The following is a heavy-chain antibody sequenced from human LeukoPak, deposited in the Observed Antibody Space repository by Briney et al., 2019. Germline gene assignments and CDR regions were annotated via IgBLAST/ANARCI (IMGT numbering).Heavy chain of an antibody. CDR2: INHSEST. CDR3: ARMVDYYDSSGYFDS. V-gene: IGHV4-34*01. J-gene: IGHJ4*02. Sequence: SETLSLTCAVYGGSFSGYYRSWIRQPPGKGLEWIGEINHSESTDYNPSLKSQVTISVDTSKNQFSLKLNSVTAADTAVYYCARMVDYYDSSGYFDSWGQGTLVTVSS. D-gene: IGHD3-22*01. CDR1: GGSFSGYY.